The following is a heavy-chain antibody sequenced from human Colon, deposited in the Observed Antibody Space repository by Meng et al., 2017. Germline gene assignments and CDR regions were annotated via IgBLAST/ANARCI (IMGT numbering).Heavy chain of an antibody. Sequence: QVQLVQSGGGGVLPGRSLRLSCAASGFTFSSYGMHWVRQAPGKGLEWMVVTSGDGSIKVYADSVKGRFTISRDNSKNTLFLQMDSLRAEDTAVYYCAKGRDTGSHYVPYFDYWGQGALVTVSS. D-gene: IGHD1-26*01. CDR1: GFTFSSYG. CDR3: AKGRDTGSHYVPYFDY. V-gene: IGHV3-30*18. CDR2: TSGDGSIK. J-gene: IGHJ4*02.